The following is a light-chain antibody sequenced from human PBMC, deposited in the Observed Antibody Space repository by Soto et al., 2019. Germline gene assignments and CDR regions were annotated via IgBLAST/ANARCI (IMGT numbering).Light chain of an antibody. CDR2: DAS. V-gene: IGKV3-11*01. CDR3: QQRSNSPV. CDR1: QSVSSY. J-gene: IGKJ2*01. Sequence: EIVLTQSPATLSLSPGERATLSCRASQSVSSYLAWYQQKPGQAPRLLIYDASNRATGIPARFSGSGSGTDLTLPIRSLEPEDFAVYYCQQRSNSPVFAQGTKLEIK.